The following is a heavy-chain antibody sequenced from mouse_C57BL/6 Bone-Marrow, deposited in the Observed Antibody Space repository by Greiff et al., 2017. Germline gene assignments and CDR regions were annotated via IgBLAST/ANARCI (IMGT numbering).Heavy chain of an antibody. D-gene: IGHD2-3*01. CDR2: IDPSDSYT. Sequence: QVQLQQPGAELVQPGASVKLSCKASGYTFTSYWMQWVKPRPGQGLEWIGEIDPSDSYTNYNQKFKGKATLTVDTSSSTAYMQLSSLTSEDSAVYYCALYDGYSYWYFDVWGTGTTVTVSS. CDR1: GYTFTSYW. V-gene: IGHV1-50*01. CDR3: ALYDGYSYWYFDV. J-gene: IGHJ1*03.